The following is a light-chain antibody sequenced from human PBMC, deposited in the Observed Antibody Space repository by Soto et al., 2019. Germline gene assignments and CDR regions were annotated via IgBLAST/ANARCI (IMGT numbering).Light chain of an antibody. Sequence: QSALTQPPPASGSPGQSVTISCTGTSSDVGDYNYVSWYQHHPGKAPKLMIYEVSKRPSGVPDRFSGSKSGNTASLTVSGLQADDEADYYCSSYAGSNNFVVFGGGTQLTVL. V-gene: IGLV2-8*01. J-gene: IGLJ2*01. CDR2: EVS. CDR3: SSYAGSNNFVV. CDR1: SSDVGDYNY.